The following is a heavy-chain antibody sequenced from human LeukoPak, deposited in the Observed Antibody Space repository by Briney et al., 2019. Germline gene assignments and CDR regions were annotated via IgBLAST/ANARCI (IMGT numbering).Heavy chain of an antibody. V-gene: IGHV3-23*01. CDR1: GFTVSSNY. D-gene: IGHD6-19*01. CDR3: AKKAVAGSFDY. J-gene: IGHJ4*02. Sequence: GGSLRLSCAASGFTVSSNYMSWVRQAPGKGLEWVSAISGSGGSTYYADSVKGRLTISRDNSKNTLYLQMNSLRAEDTAVYYCAKKAVAGSFDYWGQGTLVTVSS. CDR2: ISGSGGST.